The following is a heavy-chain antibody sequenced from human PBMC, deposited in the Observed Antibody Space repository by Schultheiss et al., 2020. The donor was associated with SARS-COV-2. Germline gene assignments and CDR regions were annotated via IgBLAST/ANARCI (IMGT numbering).Heavy chain of an antibody. Sequence: SQTLSLTCAVYGGSFSGYYWSWIRQPPGKGLEWIGEINHSGSTNYNPSLKSRVTISVDTSKNQFSLKLSSVTAADTAVYYCASGARPPDYWGQGTLVTVSS. D-gene: IGHD1-1*01. V-gene: IGHV4-34*01. J-gene: IGHJ4*02. CDR3: ASGARPPDY. CDR1: GGSFSGYY. CDR2: INHSGST.